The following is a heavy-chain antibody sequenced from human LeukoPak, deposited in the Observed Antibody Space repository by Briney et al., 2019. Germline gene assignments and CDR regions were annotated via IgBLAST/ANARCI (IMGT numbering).Heavy chain of an antibody. CDR3: ARSNYYDSRSWGFDI. Sequence: QTGGSLRLSCEASGFAFSSSAMHWVRQAPGKGLEWVSLISYDGITEDYSDSVKGRFTISRDNSKNTLFLQMNSLRAEDTAVYYCARSNYYDSRSWGFDIWGQGTMVTVSS. CDR2: ISYDGITE. D-gene: IGHD3-22*01. V-gene: IGHV3-30*04. CDR1: GFAFSSSA. J-gene: IGHJ3*02.